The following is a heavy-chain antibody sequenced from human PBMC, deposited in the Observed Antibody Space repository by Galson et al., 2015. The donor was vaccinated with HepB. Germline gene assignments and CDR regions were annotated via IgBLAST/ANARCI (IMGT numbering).Heavy chain of an antibody. V-gene: IGHV3-66*02. D-gene: IGHD1-26*01. J-gene: IGHJ6*02. CDR2: IYSGGST. Sequence: SLRLSCAASGFTVSSNSMSWVRQAPGKGLEWVSVIYSGGSTYYADSVKGRFTISRDNSKNTLYLQMNSLRAEDTAVYYCARGLLGGSYQKAYYYYGMDVWGQGTTVTVSS. CDR1: GFTVSSNS. CDR3: ARGLLGGSYQKAYYYYGMDV.